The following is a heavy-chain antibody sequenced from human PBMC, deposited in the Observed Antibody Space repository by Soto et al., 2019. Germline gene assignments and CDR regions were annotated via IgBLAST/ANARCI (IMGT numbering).Heavy chain of an antibody. D-gene: IGHD2-21*01. Sequence: PGESLKISCAASGFTFSSNWMHWVRRVPGRGLVWVSRINTDGSRTSYEDSVEGRFTISRDNAKNMLYLQMNSLRAEDTAVYYCARDGEGFWGQGTLVTVSS. CDR2: INTDGSRT. V-gene: IGHV3-74*01. J-gene: IGHJ4*02. CDR3: ARDGEGF. CDR1: GFTFSSNW.